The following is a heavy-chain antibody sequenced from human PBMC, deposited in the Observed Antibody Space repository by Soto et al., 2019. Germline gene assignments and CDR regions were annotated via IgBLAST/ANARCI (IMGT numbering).Heavy chain of an antibody. V-gene: IGHV1-69*13. CDR2: IIPKFGTT. CDR1: GGTFSTYG. Sequence: SVKVSCKASGGTFSTYGINWVRLAPGQGLEWMGWIIPKFGTTKNAQKFQGRVTLTADESTNTAYMELKYLRSEDTAVYFCARQVDPYYGGNSLSLDYWGQGTLVTVSS. D-gene: IGHD4-17*01. CDR3: ARQVDPYYGGNSLSLDY. J-gene: IGHJ4*02.